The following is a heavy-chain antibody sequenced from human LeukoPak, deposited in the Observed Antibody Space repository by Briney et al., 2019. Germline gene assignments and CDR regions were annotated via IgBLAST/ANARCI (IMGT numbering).Heavy chain of an antibody. Sequence: GRSLRLSCAASGFTFSSYGMHWVRQAPGKGLEWVAVIRYDGSNNYYADSVKGRFTISRDNSKNTLYLQMNSLRAEDTAVYYCGKGTVVVPAVADYWGQGTLVTVSS. CDR3: GKGTVVVPAVADY. V-gene: IGHV3-30*02. J-gene: IGHJ4*02. CDR2: IRYDGSNN. CDR1: GFTFSSYG. D-gene: IGHD2-2*01.